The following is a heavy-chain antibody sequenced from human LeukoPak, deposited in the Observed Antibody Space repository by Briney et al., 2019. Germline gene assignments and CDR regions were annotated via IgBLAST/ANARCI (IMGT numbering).Heavy chain of an antibody. Sequence: PGGSLRLSCAASGFTFSSYEMNWVRQAPGKGLEWIGSIYHSGSTYYSPSLKSRVTISVDTSKNQFSLKLSSVTAADTAVYYCAREPYCTNGVCYFPGYFDLWGRGTLVTVSS. D-gene: IGHD2-8*01. J-gene: IGHJ2*01. V-gene: IGHV4-38-2*02. CDR3: AREPYCTNGVCYFPGYFDL. CDR2: IYHSGST. CDR1: GFTFSSYE.